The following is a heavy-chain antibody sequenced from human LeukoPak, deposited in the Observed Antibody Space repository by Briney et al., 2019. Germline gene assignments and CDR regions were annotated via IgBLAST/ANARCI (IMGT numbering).Heavy chain of an antibody. J-gene: IGHJ4*02. CDR3: ARDRGYGDVDY. CDR1: GFSFSSYW. D-gene: IGHD4-17*01. Sequence: GGSLRLSCAASGFSFSSYWMSWVRQAPGKGLEWVANIKQDGSEEYYVDSVKGRFTISRDNAKNSLYLQMNSLRAEDTAVYYCARDRGYGDVDYWGQGTLVTVSS. V-gene: IGHV3-7*01. CDR2: IKQDGSEE.